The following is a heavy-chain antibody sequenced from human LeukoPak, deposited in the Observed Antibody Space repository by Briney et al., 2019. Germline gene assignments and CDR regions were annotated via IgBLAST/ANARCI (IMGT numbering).Heavy chain of an antibody. CDR1: GGSISSSSYY. CDR3: ARDQSYGTGGFDY. D-gene: IGHD5-18*01. CDR2: IYYSGST. J-gene: IGHJ4*02. Sequence: NPSETLSLTCTVSGGSISSSSYYWGWIRQPPGKGLEWIGSIYYSGSTYYNPSLKSRVTMSVDTSKNQFSLKLSSVTAADTAVYYCARDQSYGTGGFDYWGQGTLVTVSS. V-gene: IGHV4-39*07.